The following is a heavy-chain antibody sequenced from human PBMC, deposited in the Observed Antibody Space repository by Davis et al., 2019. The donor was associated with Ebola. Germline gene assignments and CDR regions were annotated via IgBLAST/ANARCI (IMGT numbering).Heavy chain of an antibody. J-gene: IGHJ4*02. CDR3: AKDQRGETDYDYVWGNYRSPTLVD. CDR2: ISWNSVRS. CDR1: GFTIDDSA. D-gene: IGHD3-16*02. V-gene: IGHV3-9*01. Sequence: PGGSLRLSCVASGFTIDDSAMHWVRLGPGKGLEWVSGISWNSVRSAYADSVKGRFTVSRDNSKNTLSLQMDSLGPQDTAVYYCAKDQRGETDYDYVWGNYRSPTLVDWGQGTLVIVSS.